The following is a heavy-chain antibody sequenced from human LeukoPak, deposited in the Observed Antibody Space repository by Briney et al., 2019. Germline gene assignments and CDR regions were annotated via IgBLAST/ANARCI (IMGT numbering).Heavy chain of an antibody. V-gene: IGHV4-39*07. CDR1: GGSISSSSYY. J-gene: IGHJ5*02. D-gene: IGHD6-13*01. Sequence: SETLSLTCTVSGGSISSSSYYWGWIRQPPGKGLEWIGSIYYSGSTYYNPSLKSRVTISVDTSKNQFSLKLSSVTAADTAVYYCARDVIIAAAGMDNWFDPWGQGTLVTVSS. CDR2: IYYSGST. CDR3: ARDVIIAAAGMDNWFDP.